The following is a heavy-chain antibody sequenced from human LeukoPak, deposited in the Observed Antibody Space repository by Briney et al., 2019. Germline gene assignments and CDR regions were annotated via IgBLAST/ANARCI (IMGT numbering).Heavy chain of an antibody. CDR1: GFTFDDYA. CDR2: ISWNSGSM. Sequence: PGGSLRLSCAASGFTFDDYAMHWVRQAPGKGLEWVSGISWNSGSMGYADSVKGRFTISRDNAKNSLYLQMNSLRAEDTALYYCAKVRSMVRGDYYFDYWGQGTLVTVSS. V-gene: IGHV3-9*01. D-gene: IGHD3-10*01. J-gene: IGHJ4*02. CDR3: AKVRSMVRGDYYFDY.